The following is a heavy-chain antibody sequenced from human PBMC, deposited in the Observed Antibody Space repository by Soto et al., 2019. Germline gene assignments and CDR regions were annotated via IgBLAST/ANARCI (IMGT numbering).Heavy chain of an antibody. CDR1: GGTFSSYA. CDR3: ARDRVGATYHYGMDV. Sequence: QVQLVQSGAEVTKPGSSVKVSCKASGGTFSSYAISWVRQAPGQGLEWMGGIIPIFGTANYAQKFQGRVTITADESTSTAYMELCSVRSEDTAVYYCARDRVGATYHYGMDVWGQGTTVTVSS. CDR2: IIPIFGTA. D-gene: IGHD1-26*01. J-gene: IGHJ6*02. V-gene: IGHV1-69*01.